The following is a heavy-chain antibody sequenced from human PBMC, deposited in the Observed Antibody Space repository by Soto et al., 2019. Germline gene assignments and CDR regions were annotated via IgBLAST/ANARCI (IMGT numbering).Heavy chain of an antibody. D-gene: IGHD1-7*01. CDR3: ARDSVAYNWNYRSDY. J-gene: IGHJ4*02. Sequence: GAGVNFSCKASGYTFTSYVISWVRQAPGQGLEWMGWISAYNGNTNYAQKLQGRVTMTTDTSTSTAYMELRSLRSDDTAVYYCARDSVAYNWNYRSDYWGQATLVTASS. CDR1: GYTFTSYV. CDR2: ISAYNGNT. V-gene: IGHV1-18*04.